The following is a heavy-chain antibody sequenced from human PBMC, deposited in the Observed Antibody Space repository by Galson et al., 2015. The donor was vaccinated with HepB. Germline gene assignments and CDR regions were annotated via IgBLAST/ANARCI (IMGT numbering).Heavy chain of an antibody. CDR1: GYTFTSYG. V-gene: IGHV1-18*01. Sequence: SVKVSCKASGYTFTSYGISWVRQAPGQGLEWMGWISAYNGNTNYAQKLQGRVTMTTDTSTSTAYMELRSLRSDDTAVYYCARWSATYRKNWFAPWGQGTLVTVSS. CDR3: ARWSATYRKNWFAP. D-gene: IGHD4-11*01. J-gene: IGHJ5*02. CDR2: ISAYNGNT.